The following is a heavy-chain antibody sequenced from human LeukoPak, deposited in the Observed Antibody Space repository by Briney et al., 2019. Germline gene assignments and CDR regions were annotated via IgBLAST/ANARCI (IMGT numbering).Heavy chain of an antibody. V-gene: IGHV4-39*07. J-gene: IGHJ6*03. CDR2: INHSGST. CDR1: GGSISSSSYY. CDR3: ARGRGSYRYYYYYYMDV. Sequence: PSEALSLTCTVSGGSISSSSYYWGWIRQPPGKGLEWIGEINHSGSTNYNPSLKSRVTISVDTSKNQFSLKLSSVTAADTAVYYCARGRGSYRYYYYYYMDVWGKGTTVTVSS. D-gene: IGHD3-10*01.